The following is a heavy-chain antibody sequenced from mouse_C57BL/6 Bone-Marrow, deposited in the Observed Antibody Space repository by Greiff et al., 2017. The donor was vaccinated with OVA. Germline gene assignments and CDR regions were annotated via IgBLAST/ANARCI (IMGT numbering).Heavy chain of an antibody. CDR3: ARENYYGSSNVNWYFDV. CDR1: GYTFTSYG. D-gene: IGHD1-1*01. CDR2: IYPRSGNT. J-gene: IGHJ1*03. Sequence: QVQLQQSGAELARPGASVKLSCKASGYTFTSYGISWVKQRTGQGLEWIGEIYPRSGNTYYNEKFKGKATLTADKSSRTAYMQLRSLTYEDSAVYFCARENYYGSSNVNWYFDVWGTGTTVTVSS. V-gene: IGHV1-81*01.